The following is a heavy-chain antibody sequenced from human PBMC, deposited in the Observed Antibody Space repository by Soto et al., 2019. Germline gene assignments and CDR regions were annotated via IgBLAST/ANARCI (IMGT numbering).Heavy chain of an antibody. J-gene: IGHJ4*02. CDR1: GFTFSSYW. CDR3: ARGRAGYSGYDPYDY. V-gene: IGHV3-74*01. Sequence: GSLRLSCAASGFTFSSYWMHWVRQARGKGLVRLSRVKSDGSSTPYADSVKGRFTISRDNAKNTLYLQMNSLRAEDTAVYYCARGRAGYSGYDPYDYWGQGTLVTVSS. D-gene: IGHD5-12*01. CDR2: VKSDGSST.